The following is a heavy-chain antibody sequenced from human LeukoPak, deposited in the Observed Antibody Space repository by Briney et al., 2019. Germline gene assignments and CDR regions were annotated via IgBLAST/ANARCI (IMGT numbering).Heavy chain of an antibody. CDR1: GGSISSSSYY. Sequence: SETLSLTCTVSGGSISSSSYYWGWIRQPPGKGLEWIGSIYYSGSTYYSPSLKSRVTMSVDTSKNQFSLKLTSVTAADAAVYYCAGPNFYHMDVWGEGTTVTVSS. V-gene: IGHV4-39*01. CDR2: IYYSGST. J-gene: IGHJ6*03. CDR3: AGPNFYHMDV.